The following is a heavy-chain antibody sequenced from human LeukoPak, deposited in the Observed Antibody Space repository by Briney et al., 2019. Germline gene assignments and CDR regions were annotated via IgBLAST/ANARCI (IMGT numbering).Heavy chain of an antibody. CDR2: ISYEGTNK. J-gene: IGHJ6*03. Sequence: GGSLRLSCPASGFTFSTYTMHWVRQAPGKGLGWVALISYEGTNKYYADSVKGRFTVSRDNSKNTLYLQMNSLRAEDTAVYDCARDSGEAVIYYYYYMDVWGKGTTVTVSS. CDR3: ARDSGEAVIYYYYYMDV. D-gene: IGHD3-10*01. CDR1: GFTFSTYT. V-gene: IGHV3-30*04.